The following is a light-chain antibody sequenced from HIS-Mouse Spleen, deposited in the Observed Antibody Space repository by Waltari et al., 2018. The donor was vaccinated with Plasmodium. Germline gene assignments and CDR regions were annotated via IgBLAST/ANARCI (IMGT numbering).Light chain of an antibody. CDR3: CSYAGSYTLV. J-gene: IGLJ2*01. V-gene: IGLV2-11*01. CDR2: DVS. CDR1: SSDVGGYHS. Sequence: QSALTQPRSVSGSPGQSVPLSCTGTSSDVGGYHSVSWYPQHPGKAPKLMIYDVSKRPSGVPDRFSGSKSGNTASLTISGLQAEDEADYYCCSYAGSYTLVFGGGTKLTVL.